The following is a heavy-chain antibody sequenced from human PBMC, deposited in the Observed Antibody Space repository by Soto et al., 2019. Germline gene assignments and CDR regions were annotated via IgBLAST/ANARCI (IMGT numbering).Heavy chain of an antibody. CDR1: GGSVSSGSYY. D-gene: IGHD4-17*01. Sequence: QVQLQESGPGLVKPSETLALTCTVSGGSVSSGSYYWSWIRQPPGKGLEWIGYIDYSGSTNYNPSLKSRVTISVDTSKNQFSLKLSSVTAADTAVYYCARSKKVDYGGTSGYYFDYWGQGTLVTVSS. J-gene: IGHJ4*02. CDR2: IDYSGST. V-gene: IGHV4-61*01. CDR3: ARSKKVDYGGTSGYYFDY.